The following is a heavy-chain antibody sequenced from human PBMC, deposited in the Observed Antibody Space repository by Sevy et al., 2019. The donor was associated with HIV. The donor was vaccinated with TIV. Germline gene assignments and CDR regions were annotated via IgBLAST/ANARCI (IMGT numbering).Heavy chain of an antibody. V-gene: IGHV3-23*01. Sequence: GGSLRLSCAASGFTFSSYAMSWVRRAPGKGLEWVSAISGSGGSTYYADSVKGRFTISRDNSKNTLYLQMNSLRAEDTAVYYCAKDRAVVVVAATPLHSWGQGTLVTVSS. CDR3: AKDRAVVVVAATPLHS. D-gene: IGHD2-15*01. CDR2: ISGSGGST. J-gene: IGHJ4*02. CDR1: GFTFSSYA.